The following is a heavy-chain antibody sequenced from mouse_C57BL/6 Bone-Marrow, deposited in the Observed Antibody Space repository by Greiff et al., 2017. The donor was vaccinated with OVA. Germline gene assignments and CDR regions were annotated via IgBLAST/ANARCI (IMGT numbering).Heavy chain of an antibody. CDR3: ARFSYYAMDY. Sequence: QVHVKQSGAELARPGASVKLSCKASGYTFTSYGISWVKQRTGQGLEWIGEIYPRSGNTYYNEKFKGKATLTADKSSSTAYMELRSLTSEDSAVYFCARFSYYAMDYWGQGTSVTVSS. J-gene: IGHJ4*01. V-gene: IGHV1-81*01. CDR2: IYPRSGNT. CDR1: GYTFTSYG.